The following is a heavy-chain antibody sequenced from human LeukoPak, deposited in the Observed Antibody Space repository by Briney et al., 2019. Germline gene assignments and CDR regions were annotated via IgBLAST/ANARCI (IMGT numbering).Heavy chain of an antibody. CDR3: ARVIGSYGDSAY. CDR2: ITSSSCSM. D-gene: IGHD4-17*01. Sequence: GGSLRLSCAASGFTFSSYSMNWVRQAPGKGLEWISYITSSSCSMYYADSVKGRFTISRDNAKNSLYLQMNSLRAEDTAVYYCARVIGSYGDSAYWGQGTLVTVSS. CDR1: GFTFSSYS. J-gene: IGHJ4*02. V-gene: IGHV3-48*04.